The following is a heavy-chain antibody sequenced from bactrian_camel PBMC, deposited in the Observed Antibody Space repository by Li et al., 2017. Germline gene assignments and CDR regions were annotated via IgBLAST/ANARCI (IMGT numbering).Heavy chain of an antibody. D-gene: IGHD5*01. CDR1: GSIVSTMC. CDR2: INTRVGTT. Sequence: DVQLVESGGGSVQAGRSLRLSCASSGSIVSTMCMGWVRQAPGKEREGVAAINTRVGTTYYADSVKGRFTISQDKPKNTVYLQMNNLQPDDTAMYYCATRPAGRDFSALIRGTYRQWGQGTQVTVSS. CDR3: ATRPAGRDFSALIRGTYRQ. V-gene: IGHV3S40*01. J-gene: IGHJ4*01.